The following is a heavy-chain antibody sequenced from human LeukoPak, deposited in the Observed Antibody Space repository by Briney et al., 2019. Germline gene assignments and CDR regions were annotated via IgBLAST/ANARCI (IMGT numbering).Heavy chain of an antibody. D-gene: IGHD6-6*01. Sequence: PGGSLRLSCAASGFSFSNYEMNWVRQAPGKGLEWISYITASSTTIYYADSVKGRFTISRDNAKNSLYLQMNSLRAEDTAVYYCARDLIEYSSSSPYNWFDPWGQGTLVTVSS. J-gene: IGHJ5*02. CDR2: ITASSTTI. CDR3: ARDLIEYSSSSPYNWFDP. CDR1: GFSFSNYE. V-gene: IGHV3-48*03.